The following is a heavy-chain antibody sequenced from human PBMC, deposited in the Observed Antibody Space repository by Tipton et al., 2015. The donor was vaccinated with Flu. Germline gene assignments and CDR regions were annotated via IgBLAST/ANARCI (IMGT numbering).Heavy chain of an antibody. V-gene: IGHV4-4*07. J-gene: IGHJ4*02. CDR1: SGSLSGYY. Sequence: TLSLTCNVSSGSLSGYYWSWLRQPAGKGLEWIGRIYTSGNTNYSPALKSRVTMSVDTSTNQFSLKLSSITAADTAVYYCARGQGNSGWRYFDYWGQGTLVTVS. CDR2: IYTSGNT. CDR3: ARGQGNSGWRYFDY. D-gene: IGHD6-19*01.